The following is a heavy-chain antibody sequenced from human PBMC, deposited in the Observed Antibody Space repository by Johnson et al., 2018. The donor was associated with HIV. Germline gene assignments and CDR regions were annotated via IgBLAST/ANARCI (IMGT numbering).Heavy chain of an antibody. J-gene: IGHJ3*02. CDR1: GFTFSSYD. CDR2: IGTAGDT. V-gene: IGHV3-13*01. D-gene: IGHD5-24*01. CDR3: AKDRRDVYTSLGAFDI. Sequence: VQLVESGGGLVQTGGSPTLSCAASGFTFSSYDMHWVRQATGKGLEWVSAIGTAGDTYYPGSVKGRFTISRDNAKNSLYLQMNSLRAEDTAVYYCAKDRRDVYTSLGAFDIWGQGTLVTVSS.